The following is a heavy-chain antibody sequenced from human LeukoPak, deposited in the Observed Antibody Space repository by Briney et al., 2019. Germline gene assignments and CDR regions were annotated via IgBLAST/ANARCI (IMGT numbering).Heavy chain of an antibody. Sequence: GRSLSLSCAASGFTFSNYAMHWVRQAPGKGLEWVALISYDGSNKYYADSVKGRFTISRDNSKNTLYLQMNSLRAEDTAVYYCAREVTTVGSTRFDSWGQGTPVTVSS. D-gene: IGHD4-17*01. CDR1: GFTFSNYA. V-gene: IGHV3-30-3*01. CDR3: AREVTTVGSTRFDS. J-gene: IGHJ4*02. CDR2: ISYDGSNK.